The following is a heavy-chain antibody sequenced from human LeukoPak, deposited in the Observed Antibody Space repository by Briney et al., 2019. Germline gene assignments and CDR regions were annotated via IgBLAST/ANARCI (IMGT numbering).Heavy chain of an antibody. V-gene: IGHV3-48*03. D-gene: IGHD1-26*01. CDR2: ITTSVRAK. Sequence: RQGPGGGVEXIXXITTSVRAKTYPDSVKARFTISRANAENSLYLQMSSLRAEDTAVYYCAKDRTVGASYWYFDLWGRGTLVTVSS. CDR3: AKDRTVGASYWYFDL. J-gene: IGHJ2*01.